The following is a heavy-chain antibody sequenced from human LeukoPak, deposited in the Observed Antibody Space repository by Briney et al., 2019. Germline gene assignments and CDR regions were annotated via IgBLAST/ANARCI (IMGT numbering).Heavy chain of an antibody. D-gene: IGHD3-22*01. CDR3: ARGGTYYYDSMAY. J-gene: IGHJ4*02. CDR1: GYTLTELS. CDR2: FDPEDGET. V-gene: IGHV1-24*01. Sequence: ASVKVSCKVSGYTLTELSMHWVRQAPGKGLEWMGGFDPEDGETIYAQKFQGRVTMTRDTSTNTVYMELSSLRSEDTAVYYCARGGTYYYDSMAYWGQGTLVTVSS.